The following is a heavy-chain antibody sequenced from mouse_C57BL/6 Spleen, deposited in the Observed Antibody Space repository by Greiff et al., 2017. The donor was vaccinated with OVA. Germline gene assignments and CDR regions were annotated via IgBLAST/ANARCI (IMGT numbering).Heavy chain of an antibody. CDR3: TRTLRLYDGYGAMDY. J-gene: IGHJ4*01. CDR1: GYTFTSYW. Sequence: VQLQQSGTVLARPGASVKMSCKTSGYTFTSYWMHWVKQRPGQGLEWIGAIYPGNSDTSYNQKFKGKAKLPAVTSASTAYMELSSLTNEDAAVYYCTRTLRLYDGYGAMDYWGQGTSVTVSS. D-gene: IGHD2-3*01. CDR2: IYPGNSDT. V-gene: IGHV1-5*01.